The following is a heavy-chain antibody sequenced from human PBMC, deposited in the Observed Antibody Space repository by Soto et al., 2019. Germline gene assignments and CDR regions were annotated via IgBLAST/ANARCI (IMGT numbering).Heavy chain of an antibody. CDR3: SREGHGDWFDP. V-gene: IGHV3-30-3*01. Sequence: QAQLVESGGGVVEPGRSLRLSCAASGFTFSSYAMHWVRQAPGKGLEWVAAISDEGNNKYYADSVKGRFTISRDNSKNTLYQQMNNLRTEDTAVYFCSREGHGDWFDPWGQGTLVTVSS. CDR2: ISDEGNNK. D-gene: IGHD3-10*01. J-gene: IGHJ5*02. CDR1: GFTFSSYA.